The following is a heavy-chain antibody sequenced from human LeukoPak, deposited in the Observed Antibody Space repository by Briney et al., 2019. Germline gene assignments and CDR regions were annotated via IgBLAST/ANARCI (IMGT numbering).Heavy chain of an antibody. J-gene: IGHJ4*02. D-gene: IGHD3-22*01. CDR1: GGTFSSYA. Sequence: SVKVSCKASGGTFSSYAISWVRQAPGQGLEWMGGIIPIFGTANYAQKFQGRVTMTRDTSTSTVYMELSSLRSEDTAVYYCARGRTYYYDSSGYYYYFDYWGQGTLVTISS. CDR2: IIPIFGTA. V-gene: IGHV1-69*05. CDR3: ARGRTYYYDSSGYYYYFDY.